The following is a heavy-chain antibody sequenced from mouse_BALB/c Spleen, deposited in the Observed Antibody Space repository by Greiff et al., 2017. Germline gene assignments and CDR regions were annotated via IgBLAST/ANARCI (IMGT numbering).Heavy chain of an antibody. CDR2: INPYNGAT. Sequence: EVKLQESGPELVKPGASVKISCKASGYSFTGYYMHWVKQSHVKSLEWIGRINPYNGATSYNQNFKDKASLTVDKSSSTAYMELHSLTSEDSAVYYCARSNHYFDYWGQGTTLTVSS. D-gene: IGHD4-1*01. CDR3: ARSNHYFDY. J-gene: IGHJ2*01. V-gene: IGHV1-31*01. CDR1: GYSFTGYY.